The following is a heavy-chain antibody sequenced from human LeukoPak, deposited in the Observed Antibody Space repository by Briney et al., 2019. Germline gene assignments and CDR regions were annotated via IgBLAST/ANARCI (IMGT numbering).Heavy chain of an antibody. Sequence: ASVKVSCKASGYTFTSYAMHWVRQAPGQRFEWMGWINAGNGNTKYSQQFQGRVTITRDTSATTAYMELSSLRSEDTAVYYCARESGRRGYYDSSAYSPMDDWGQGTLVTVSS. CDR3: ARESGRRGYYDSSAYSPMDD. CDR2: INAGNGNT. V-gene: IGHV1-3*01. CDR1: GYTFTSYA. J-gene: IGHJ1*01. D-gene: IGHD3-22*01.